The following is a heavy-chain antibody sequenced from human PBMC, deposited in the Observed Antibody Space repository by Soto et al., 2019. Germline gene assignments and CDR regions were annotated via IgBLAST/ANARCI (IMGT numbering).Heavy chain of an antibody. V-gene: IGHV4-59*01. CDR1: GGSISSYY. Sequence: SETLSLTCTVSGGSISSYYWSWIRQPPGKGLEWIGYIYYSGSTNYNPSLKSRVTISVDTSKNQFSLKLSSVTAADTAVYYCARDLFNSSGYSAGYWGQGTLVTVSS. J-gene: IGHJ4*02. D-gene: IGHD3-22*01. CDR3: ARDLFNSSGYSAGY. CDR2: IYYSGST.